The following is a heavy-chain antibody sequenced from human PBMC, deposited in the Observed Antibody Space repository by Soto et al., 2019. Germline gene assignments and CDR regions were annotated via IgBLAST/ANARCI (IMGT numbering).Heavy chain of an antibody. CDR1: GGSISSYY. CDR3: GRHLRYCSGGSCYNHAFDI. CDR2: IYYSGYT. D-gene: IGHD2-15*01. V-gene: IGHV4-59*08. Sequence: SETLSLTCTVSGGSISSYYWSWIRQPPGKGLEWIGYIYYSGYTNYNPSLKSRVTISVDTSKNQFSLKLSSVTAADTAVYYCGRHLRYCSGGSCYNHAFDIWGQGTMVTVSS. J-gene: IGHJ3*02.